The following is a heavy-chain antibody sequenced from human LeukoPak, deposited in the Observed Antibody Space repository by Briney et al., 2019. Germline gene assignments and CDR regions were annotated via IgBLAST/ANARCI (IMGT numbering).Heavy chain of an antibody. D-gene: IGHD3-10*01. CDR2: IYSGGST. CDR1: AFTVSSNY. J-gene: IGHJ4*02. V-gene: IGHV3-53*01. CDR3: ASVQKFGEFSFDY. Sequence: GGSLSPSCASSAFTVSSNYMSWVRQAPGKGREWVSVIYSGGSTYYADSVKGGFTISRDNSKHALYINMHSPRDEATDVYYCASVQKFGEFSFDYWGQGTLVTVSS.